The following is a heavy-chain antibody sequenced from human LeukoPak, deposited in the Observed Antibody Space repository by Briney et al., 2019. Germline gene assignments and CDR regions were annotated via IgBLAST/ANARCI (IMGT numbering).Heavy chain of an antibody. V-gene: IGHV4-38-2*02. CDR1: GYSISSGYY. Sequence: PSETLSLTCTVSGYSISSGYYWGWIRQPPGKGLEWIGGNYHSGSTYYNPSLKSRVTISVDTSKNQFSLKLSSVTAADTAVYYCARRAGSGWFDPWGQGTLVTVSS. J-gene: IGHJ5*02. D-gene: IGHD6-13*01. CDR2: NYHSGST. CDR3: ARRAGSGWFDP.